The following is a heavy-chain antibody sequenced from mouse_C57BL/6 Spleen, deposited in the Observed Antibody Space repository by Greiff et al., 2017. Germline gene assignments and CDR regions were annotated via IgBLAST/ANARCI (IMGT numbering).Heavy chain of an antibody. V-gene: IGHV5-16*01. CDR1: GFTFSDYY. J-gene: IGHJ4*01. Sequence: DVKLVESEGGLVQPGSSMKLSCTASGFTFSDYYMAWVRQVPEKGLEWVANINYDGSSTYYLDSLKSRFIISRDNAKNILYLQMSSLKSEDTATYYCARGLRPYYAMDYWGQGTSVTVSS. D-gene: IGHD2-4*01. CDR2: INYDGSST. CDR3: ARGLRPYYAMDY.